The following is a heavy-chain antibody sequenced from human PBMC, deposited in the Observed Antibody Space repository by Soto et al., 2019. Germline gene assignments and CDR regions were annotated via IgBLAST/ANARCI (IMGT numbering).Heavy chain of an antibody. D-gene: IGHD3-9*01. J-gene: IGHJ4*02. CDR3: ARHFYFDASVYRPLDF. Sequence: GGSLRLSCAASGTIFSNYNINWVRQVPGTGLAWVSYISASGSYIYYADSVKGRFTISRDNAKNSMYLQMDSLRAEDTAVYFCARHFYFDASVYRPLDFWGQGILVTVSS. CDR1: GTIFSNYN. CDR2: ISASGSYI. V-gene: IGHV3-21*01.